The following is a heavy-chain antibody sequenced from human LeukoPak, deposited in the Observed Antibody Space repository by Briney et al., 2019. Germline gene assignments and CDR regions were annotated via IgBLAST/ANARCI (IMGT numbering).Heavy chain of an antibody. J-gene: IGHJ4*02. CDR2: ISGSGGST. CDR1: GGSFSGYY. CDR3: AKEDTAMVSSVDY. Sequence: ETLSLTCAVYGGSFSGYYWSWIRQPPGKGLEWVSAISGSGGSTYYADSVKGRFTISRDNSKNTLYLQMNSLRAEDTAVYYCAKEDTAMVSSVDYWGQGTLVTVSS. V-gene: IGHV3-23*01. D-gene: IGHD5-18*01.